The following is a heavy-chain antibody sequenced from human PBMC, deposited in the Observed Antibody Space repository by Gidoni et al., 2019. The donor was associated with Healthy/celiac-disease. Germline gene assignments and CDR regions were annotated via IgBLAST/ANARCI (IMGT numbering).Heavy chain of an antibody. CDR2: IYYSGST. CDR3: ARRSYAFDI. Sequence: QLQLQESGPGLVKPSETLSLTCSVSGGSISSSSYYWGWIRQPPGKGLEWIGNIYYSGSTYYTPSLKSRVTISVDTSKNQFSLKLSSVTAADTAVYYCARRSYAFDIWGQGTMVTVSS. CDR1: GGSISSSSYY. D-gene: IGHD1-26*01. J-gene: IGHJ3*02. V-gene: IGHV4-39*01.